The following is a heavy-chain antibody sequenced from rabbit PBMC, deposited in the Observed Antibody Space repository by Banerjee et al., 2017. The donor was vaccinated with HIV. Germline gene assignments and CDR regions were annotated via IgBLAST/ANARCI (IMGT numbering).Heavy chain of an antibody. V-gene: IGHV1S40*01. CDR2: IDAGGSGST. D-gene: IGHD4-2*01. J-gene: IGHJ4*01. Sequence: QSLEESGGGLVQPEGSLALTCKASGFTISSSYYMCWVRQAPGKGLEWIACIDAGGSGSTYYASWAKGRFTISKTSSTTVTLQMTSLTAADTATYFCARDAGVIGWNFNLWGPGTLVTVS. CDR1: GFTISSSYY. CDR3: ARDAGVIGWNFNL.